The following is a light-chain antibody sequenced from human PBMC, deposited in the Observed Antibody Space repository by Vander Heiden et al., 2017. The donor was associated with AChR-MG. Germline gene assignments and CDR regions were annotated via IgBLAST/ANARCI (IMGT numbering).Light chain of an antibody. CDR2: KDS. J-gene: IGLJ2*01. CDR1: AWPKQY. CDR3: QSADSSGTYVV. V-gene: IGLV3-25*03. Sequence: SYELTPPPSVSVSPGQTARLTCSGDAWPKQYAYWYQQKAGQAPVLVIYKDSERPSGIPERFSGSSSGTTVTLTISGVQAEDEADYYCQSADSSGTYVVFGGGTKLTVL.